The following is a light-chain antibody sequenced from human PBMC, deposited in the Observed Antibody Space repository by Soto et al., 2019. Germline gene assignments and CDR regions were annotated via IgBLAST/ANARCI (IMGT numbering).Light chain of an antibody. J-gene: IGLJ2*01. Sequence: QAVVTQPPSVSAAPGQTGTISCSGSSSNIGNEYVSWYQQLPGTAPKLLIYDNNKRPSGIPDRFSGSKSGTSATLGITGLQTGDEADYYCGTWDSSLGAVVFGGGTKLTVL. CDR1: SSNIGNEY. CDR3: GTWDSSLGAVV. CDR2: DNN. V-gene: IGLV1-51*01.